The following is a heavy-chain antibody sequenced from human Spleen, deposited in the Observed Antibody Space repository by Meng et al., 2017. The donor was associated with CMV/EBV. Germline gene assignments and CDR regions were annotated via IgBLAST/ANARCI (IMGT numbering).Heavy chain of an antibody. CDR2: INSDGSST. CDR1: GFTFSSYW. Sequence: GGSLRLSCAASGFTFSSYWMHWVRQAPGKGLVWVSRINSDGSSTSYADSVKGRFTISRDNAKNSLYLQMNSLRAEDTAVYYCASFRGTIFGVVTDDYWGQGTLVTVSS. CDR3: ASFRGTIFGVVTDDY. D-gene: IGHD3-3*01. J-gene: IGHJ4*02. V-gene: IGHV3-74*01.